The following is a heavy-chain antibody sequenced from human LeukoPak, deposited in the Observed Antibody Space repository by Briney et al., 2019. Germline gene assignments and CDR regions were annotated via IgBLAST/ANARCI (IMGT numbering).Heavy chain of an antibody. J-gene: IGHJ4*02. CDR1: GFTFSSYG. CDR2: ISYDGSNK. CDR3: AKDMYYYGSGSYPYFDY. V-gene: IGHV3-30*18. D-gene: IGHD3-10*01. Sequence: GGSLRLSCAASGFTFSSYGMHWVRQAPGKGLEWVAVISYDGSNKYYADSVKGRFTISRDNSKNTLYLQMNSLRVEDTAVYYCAKDMYYYGSGSYPYFDYWGQGTLVTVSS.